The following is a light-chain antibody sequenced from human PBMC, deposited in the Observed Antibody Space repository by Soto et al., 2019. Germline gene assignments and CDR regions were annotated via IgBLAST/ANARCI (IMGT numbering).Light chain of an antibody. V-gene: IGLV2-14*01. J-gene: IGLJ2*01. CDR2: DVS. CDR3: SSYTTSSTVV. Sequence: QSALTQPASVSGSPGQSITISCPGTSSDVGGYNYVSWYQQHPGKAPKLTIYDVSNRPSGVSNRFSGSKSGNTASLTISGLQAEDEADYFCSSYTTSSTVVFGGGTKLTVL. CDR1: SSDVGGYNY.